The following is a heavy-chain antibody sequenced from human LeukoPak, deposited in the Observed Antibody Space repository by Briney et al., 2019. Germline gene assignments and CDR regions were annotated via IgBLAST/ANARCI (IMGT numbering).Heavy chain of an antibody. CDR1: GFTFSSHA. D-gene: IGHD3-22*01. Sequence: PGGSLRLSCAATGFTFSSHAMHWARQAPGRGLEWVAVVSYDGRNKFYTDSVKGRFTISRDNSKNTLYLQMNSLRGEDTAVYYCAKDPYDNSGYYYDYWGQGTLVTVSS. CDR2: VSYDGRNK. J-gene: IGHJ4*02. V-gene: IGHV3-30*07. CDR3: AKDPYDNSGYYYDY.